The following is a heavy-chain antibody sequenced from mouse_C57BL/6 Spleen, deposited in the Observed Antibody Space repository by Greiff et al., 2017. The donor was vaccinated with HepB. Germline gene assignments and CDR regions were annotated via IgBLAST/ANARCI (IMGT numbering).Heavy chain of an antibody. CDR1: GFSLTSYG. V-gene: IGHV2-5*01. J-gene: IGHJ1*03. Sequence: QVQLKQSGPGLVQPSQSLSITCTVSGFSLTSYGVHWVRQSPGKGLEWLGVIWRGGSTDYNAAFMSRLSITKDNSKSQVFFKMNSLQADDTAIYYCAKSQDYYYGSSSWYFDVWGTGTTVTVSS. D-gene: IGHD1-1*01. CDR3: AKSQDYYYGSSSWYFDV. CDR2: IWRGGST.